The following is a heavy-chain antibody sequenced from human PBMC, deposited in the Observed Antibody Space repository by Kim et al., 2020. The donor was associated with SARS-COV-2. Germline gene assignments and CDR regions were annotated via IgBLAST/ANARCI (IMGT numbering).Heavy chain of an antibody. V-gene: IGHV3-23*01. CDR3: AKSGPITMIVVVTPGGAFDI. Sequence: GGSLRLSCAASGFTFSSYAMSWVRQAPGKGLEWVSAISGSGGSTYYADSVKGRFTISRDNSKNTLYLQMNSLRAEDTAVYYCAKSGPITMIVVVTPGGAFDIWGQGTMVTVSS. CDR1: GFTFSSYA. D-gene: IGHD3-22*01. J-gene: IGHJ3*02. CDR2: ISGSGGST.